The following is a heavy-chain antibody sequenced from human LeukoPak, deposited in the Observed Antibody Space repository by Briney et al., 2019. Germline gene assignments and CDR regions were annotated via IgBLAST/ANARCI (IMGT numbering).Heavy chain of an antibody. V-gene: IGHV4-34*01. J-gene: IGHJ5*02. CDR1: GGSFSGYY. CDR2: INHSGST. CDR3: ARGPSGYDWLTWFDP. Sequence: PSETLSLTCADYGGSFSGYYWSWIRQPPGKGLEWIGEINHSGSTNYNPSLKSRVTISVDTSKNQFSLKLSSVTAAYTAVYYCARGPSGYDWLTWFDPWGQGTLVTVSS. D-gene: IGHD5-12*01.